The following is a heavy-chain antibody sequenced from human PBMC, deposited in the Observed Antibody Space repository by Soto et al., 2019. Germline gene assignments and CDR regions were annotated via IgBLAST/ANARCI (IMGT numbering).Heavy chain of an antibody. CDR3: ARLRIATNNYKWFDP. Sequence: TLSLTCSVSGAARNSGNYYWSWILQVPGKGLEWIGHIYVTGAVDYNPSLRDRITISQDTSERQFSLNLRLVTAADTAVYYCARLRIATNNYKWFDPWGQGTLVTVSS. D-gene: IGHD2-21*01. CDR2: IYVTGAV. V-gene: IGHV4-31*03. CDR1: GAARNSGNYY. J-gene: IGHJ5*02.